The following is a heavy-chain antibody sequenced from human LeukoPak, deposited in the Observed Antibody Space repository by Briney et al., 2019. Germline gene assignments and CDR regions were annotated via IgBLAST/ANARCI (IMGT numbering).Heavy chain of an antibody. CDR2: VYYSGST. D-gene: IGHD2-15*01. V-gene: IGHV4-59*07. CDR3: ARRRGGGGSSKNWFDP. CDR1: VGSIHNYY. Sequence: SVTHSLTRMVSVGSIHNYYCSWIRQPPAKRLEWLGYVYYSGSTNYNPSLKSRVTISVDTSKSQFSLKLTSVTAADTAVYYCARRRGGGGSSKNWFDPWGQGTLVTVSS. J-gene: IGHJ5*02.